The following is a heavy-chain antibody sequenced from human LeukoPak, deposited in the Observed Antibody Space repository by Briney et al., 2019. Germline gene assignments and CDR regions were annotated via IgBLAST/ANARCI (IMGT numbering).Heavy chain of an antibody. CDR3: ATRAMIISIDAFDI. Sequence: ASVKVSCKASGYTFTSYGISWVRQAPGQGLEWMGWISAYNGNTNYAQKLQGRVTMTTDTSTSTAYMELRNLRSEDSAVYYCATRAMIISIDAFDIWGQGTKVTVSS. CDR2: ISAYNGNT. CDR1: GYTFTSYG. V-gene: IGHV1-18*01. J-gene: IGHJ3*02. D-gene: IGHD3-22*01.